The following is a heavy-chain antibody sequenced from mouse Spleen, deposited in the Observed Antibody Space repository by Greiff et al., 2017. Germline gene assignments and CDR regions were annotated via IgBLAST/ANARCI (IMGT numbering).Heavy chain of an antibody. D-gene: IGHD1-2*01. V-gene: IGHV1-4*01. CDR3: ARNIHYYGSMDY. Sequence: QVQLKESGAELARPGASVKMSCKASGYTFTSYTMHWVKQRPGQGLEWIGYINPSSGYTKYNQKFKDKATLTADKSSSTAYMQLSSLTSEDSAVYYCARNIHYYGSMDYWGQGTSVTVSS. CDR1: GYTFTSYT. CDR2: INPSSGYT. J-gene: IGHJ4*01.